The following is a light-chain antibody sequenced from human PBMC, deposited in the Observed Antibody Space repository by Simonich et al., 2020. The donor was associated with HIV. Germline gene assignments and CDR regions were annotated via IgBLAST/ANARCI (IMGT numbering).Light chain of an antibody. Sequence: DIVMTQSPDSLAVSLGERATINCKSSQSVLYSSHNKDYLAWYQHKPGPPPKVLIYWASTRDSGVPDRVSGRGSGTNFTLTISSLQAEDVAVYYCQQYYSSPRTFGQGTKVEIK. CDR2: WAS. V-gene: IGKV4-1*01. CDR1: QSVLYSSHNKDY. J-gene: IGKJ1*01. CDR3: QQYYSSPRT.